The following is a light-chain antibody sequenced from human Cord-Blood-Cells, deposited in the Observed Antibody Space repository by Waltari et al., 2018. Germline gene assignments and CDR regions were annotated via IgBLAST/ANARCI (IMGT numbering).Light chain of an antibody. CDR1: QDISNY. CDR2: YAS. V-gene: IGKV1-33*01. Sequence: DLQMTQPPSSLSASVGDRVTITCQVSQDISNYLNWYQQKPGKAPKLLIYYASNLETGVPSRFSGSGSGTDFTFTISSLQPEDIATYYCQQYDNLPITFGQGTRLEIK. J-gene: IGKJ5*01. CDR3: QQYDNLPIT.